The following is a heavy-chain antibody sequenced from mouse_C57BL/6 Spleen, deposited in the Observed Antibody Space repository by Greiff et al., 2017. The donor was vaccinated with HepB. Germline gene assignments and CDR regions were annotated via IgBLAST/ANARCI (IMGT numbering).Heavy chain of an antibody. J-gene: IGHJ4*01. Sequence: QVQLKQPGAELVMPGASVKLSCKASGYTFTSYWMHWVKQRPGQGLEWIGEIDPSDSYTNYNQKFKGKSTLTVDKSSSTAYMQLSSLTSEDSAVYYCARVWERGYYAMDYWGQGTSVTVSS. V-gene: IGHV1-69*01. CDR2: IDPSDSYT. CDR1: GYTFTSYW. CDR3: ARVWERGYYAMDY. D-gene: IGHD4-1*01.